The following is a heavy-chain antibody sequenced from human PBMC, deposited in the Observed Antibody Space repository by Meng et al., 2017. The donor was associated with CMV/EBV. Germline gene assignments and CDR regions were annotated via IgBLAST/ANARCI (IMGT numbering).Heavy chain of an antibody. CDR2: IRSKAYGGTT. J-gene: IGHJ6*02. V-gene: IGHV3-49*04. CDR1: GFTFGDYA. CDR3: TQPGSGSYYSPYYYYVMDV. D-gene: IGHD3-10*01. Sequence: GGPLRLSCTAPGFTFGDYAMSWVRQAPGKGLEWVGFIRSKAYGGTTEYAASVKGRFTISRDDSKSIAYLQMNSLKTEDTAVYYCTQPGSGSYYSPYYYYVMDVWGQGTTVTVSS.